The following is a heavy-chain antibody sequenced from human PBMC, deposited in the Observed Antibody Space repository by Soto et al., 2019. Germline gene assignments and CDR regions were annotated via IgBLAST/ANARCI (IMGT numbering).Heavy chain of an antibody. Sequence: EVQLLESGGGLVQPGGSLRLSCAVSGFTFSSHAMSWVRQAPGKGLECVSSITGSGDSTDYADSVKGRFTISRDKSKSTLYLQMTSLRAEDTAVYYCAKDLQFSGWLSAQTFDYWGEGTQVTVSS. D-gene: IGHD6-19*01. J-gene: IGHJ4*02. CDR1: GFTFSSHA. CDR3: AKDLQFSGWLSAQTFDY. CDR2: ITGSGDST. V-gene: IGHV3-23*01.